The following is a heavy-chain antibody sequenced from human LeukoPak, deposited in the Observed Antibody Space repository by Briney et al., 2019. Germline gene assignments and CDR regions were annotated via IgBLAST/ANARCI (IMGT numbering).Heavy chain of an antibody. Sequence: SETLSLTCIVSVSGRSISTGGYYWSWIRQPPGKGLEWIGYIFHSGSTSYSPSLKSRVTISVDMSKNQFFMRLRSVTAADTAVYYCARTGGNPYYFDSWGQGTLVTVSS. J-gene: IGHJ4*02. CDR3: ARTGGNPYYFDS. CDR2: IFHSGST. D-gene: IGHD4-23*01. V-gene: IGHV4-30-2*01. CDR1: GRSISTGGYY.